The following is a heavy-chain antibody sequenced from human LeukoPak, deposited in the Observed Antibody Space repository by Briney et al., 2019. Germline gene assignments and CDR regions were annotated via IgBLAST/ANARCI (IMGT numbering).Heavy chain of an antibody. V-gene: IGHV4-34*01. J-gene: IGHJ6*03. CDR3: ARKFTGYGGRTYYYYYYMDV. Sequence: SETLSLTCAVYGGSFSGYYWSWIRQPPGKGLEWIGEINHSGSTNYNPSLKSRVTISVDTSKNQFSLKLSSVTAADTAVYYCARKFTGYGGRTYYYYYYMDVWGKGTTVTISS. CDR2: INHSGST. CDR1: GGSFSGYY. D-gene: IGHD4-23*01.